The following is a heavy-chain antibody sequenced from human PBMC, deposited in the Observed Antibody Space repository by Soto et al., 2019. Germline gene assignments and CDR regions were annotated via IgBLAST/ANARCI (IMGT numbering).Heavy chain of an antibody. Sequence: GGSLRLSCAASGFTFSSYWMSWVRQAPGKGLEWVANIKPDGSEKYYVDSVKGRFTMSRDNAKNSLYLQMNGLRAEDTAVYYCARGDYYDTSGPFSDAFDIWGQGTMVTVSS. CDR1: GFTFSSYW. V-gene: IGHV3-7*04. CDR3: ARGDYYDTSGPFSDAFDI. J-gene: IGHJ3*02. D-gene: IGHD3-22*01. CDR2: IKPDGSEK.